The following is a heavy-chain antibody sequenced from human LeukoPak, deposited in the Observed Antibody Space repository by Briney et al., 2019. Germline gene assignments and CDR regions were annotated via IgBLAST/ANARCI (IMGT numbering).Heavy chain of an antibody. V-gene: IGHV3-33*01. D-gene: IGHD1-14*01. CDR2: IWYDGSNK. J-gene: IGHJ4*02. CDR1: GFTFSSYA. Sequence: GGSLRLSCVASGFTFSSYAMHWVRQAPGKGLEWVALIWYDGSNKYYADSVKGRFTISRDNSKNTLYLQMNSLRAEDTAVYYCARGGLPKPFDYWGQGTLVTVSS. CDR3: ARGGLPKPFDY.